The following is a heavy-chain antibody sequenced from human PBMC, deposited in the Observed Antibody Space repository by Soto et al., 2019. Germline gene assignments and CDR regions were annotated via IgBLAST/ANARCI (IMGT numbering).Heavy chain of an antibody. J-gene: IGHJ5*02. D-gene: IGHD1-1*01. CDR2: IKPGGSDL. CDR3: ARDSRGSTGTTGWFDP. CDR1: GYRLDGAW. V-gene: IGHV5-51*01. Sequence: GESLKISCKGAGYRLDGAWIGWVRQMPGKGLEWMGIIKPGGSDLRYSPSFRGQVTISADAAVNTAFLQWNSLKAADTAVYYCARDSRGSTGTTGWFDPWGQGTLVTVSS.